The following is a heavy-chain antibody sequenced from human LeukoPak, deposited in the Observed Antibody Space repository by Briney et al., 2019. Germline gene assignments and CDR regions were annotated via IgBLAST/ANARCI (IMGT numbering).Heavy chain of an antibody. CDR3: ARGVDSRITIGTYFDY. D-gene: IGHD3-10*01. CDR1: GGSISSSSYY. CDR2: IYYSGST. J-gene: IGHJ4*02. V-gene: IGHV4-39*07. Sequence: SETLSLTCTVSGGSISSSSYYWGWIRQPPGKGLEWIGSIYYSGSTYYNPSLKSRVTISVDTSKNQFSLKLSSVTAADTAVYYCARGVDSRITIGTYFDYWGQGTLVTVSS.